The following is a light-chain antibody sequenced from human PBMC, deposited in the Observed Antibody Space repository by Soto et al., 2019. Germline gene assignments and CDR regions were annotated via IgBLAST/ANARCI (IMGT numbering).Light chain of an antibody. Sequence: QSVLTQPASVTGSPGQSITISCTGTRSDVGSFNLVSWYQQHPGKAPKLMIYEGTKRPSGVSNRFSGSKSGNTASLTISGLQADDEADYYCCSYAGDTTYVFGTGTKLTVL. CDR1: RSDVGSFNL. CDR2: EGT. CDR3: CSYAGDTTYV. V-gene: IGLV2-23*01. J-gene: IGLJ1*01.